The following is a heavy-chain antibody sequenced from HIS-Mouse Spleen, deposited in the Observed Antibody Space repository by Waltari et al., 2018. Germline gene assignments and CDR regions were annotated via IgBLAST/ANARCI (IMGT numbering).Heavy chain of an antibody. V-gene: IGHV1-2*02. Sequence: QVQLVQSGAEVKKPGASVKVSCKASGYTFTGYYMHWVRQAPGQGLEWMGWINPNSGGTNYAQKFQGTVTMTRDTSISTAYMELSRLRSDDTAVYYCARVYDSSGYFFAFDIWGQGTMVTVSS. J-gene: IGHJ3*02. CDR1: GYTFTGYY. D-gene: IGHD3-22*01. CDR3: ARVYDSSGYFFAFDI. CDR2: INPNSGGT.